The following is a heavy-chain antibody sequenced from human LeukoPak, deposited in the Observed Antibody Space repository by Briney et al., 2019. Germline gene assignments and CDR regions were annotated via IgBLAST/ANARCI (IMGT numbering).Heavy chain of an antibody. CDR2: IYYSGST. CDR1: GGSISSGDYF. J-gene: IGHJ6*02. V-gene: IGHV4-30-4*01. CDR3: ARLHSSGWYGWSEEREYYYYGMDV. Sequence: SQTLSLTCTVSGGSISSGDYFWSWIRQPPGKGLEWIGYIYYSGSTYYNPSLKSRVTISVDTSKNQFSLKLSSVTAADTAVYYCARLHSSGWYGWSEEREYYYYGMDVWGQGTTVTVSS. D-gene: IGHD6-19*01.